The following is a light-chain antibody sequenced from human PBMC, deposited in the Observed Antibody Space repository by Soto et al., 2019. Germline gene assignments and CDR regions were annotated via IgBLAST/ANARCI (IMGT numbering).Light chain of an antibody. CDR2: GTS. V-gene: IGKV3-20*01. CDR1: QSVSSSY. Sequence: EIVLTQSPATLSLSPGERATLSCRASQSVSSSYLAWYQQKPGQAPMLLIDGTSSRSTGIPDKFSGSGSGTAFTLTISRLEPEDFAVYYCQQYDSTFGQGTKLEIK. CDR3: QQYDST. J-gene: IGKJ2*01.